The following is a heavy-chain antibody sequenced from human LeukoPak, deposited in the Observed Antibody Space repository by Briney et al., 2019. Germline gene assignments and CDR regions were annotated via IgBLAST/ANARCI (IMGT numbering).Heavy chain of an antibody. Sequence: PGGSLRLSCAVSGFTFSSYGMHWVRQAPGKGLEWVAFIRYDGSNKYYADSVKGRFTISRDNSKNTLYLQMNSLRAEDTAVYYCAKDSSRPVITMVRGVIITGLDYWGQGTLVTVSS. J-gene: IGHJ4*02. D-gene: IGHD3-10*01. CDR2: IRYDGSNK. CDR3: AKDSSRPVITMVRGVIITGLDY. V-gene: IGHV3-30*02. CDR1: GFTFSSYG.